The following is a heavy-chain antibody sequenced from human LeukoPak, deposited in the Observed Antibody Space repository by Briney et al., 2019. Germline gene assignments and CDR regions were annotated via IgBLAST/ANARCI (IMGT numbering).Heavy chain of an antibody. Sequence: SETLSLTCTVSGGSISSYYWSWIRQPPGKGLEWIGGINHSGSTNYNPSLKSRVTISVDTSKNQFSLKLSSVTAADTAVYHCARRVRSRKDLLPNYCYYMDVWGKGITVTISS. D-gene: IGHD1-26*01. CDR3: ARRVRSRKDLLPNYCYYMDV. CDR1: GGSISSYY. J-gene: IGHJ6*03. V-gene: IGHV4-34*01. CDR2: INHSGST.